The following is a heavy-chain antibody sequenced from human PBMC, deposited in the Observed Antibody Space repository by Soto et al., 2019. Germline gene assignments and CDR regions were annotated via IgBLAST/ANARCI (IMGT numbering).Heavy chain of an antibody. D-gene: IGHD3-22*01. V-gene: IGHV4-59*08. CDR1: GCSMISYY. CDR3: ARLLYDRSGYYYFDY. J-gene: IGHJ4*02. Sequence: PSETLSLTCPVSGCSMISYYWSWIRQPPGRGLEWIGFIYYAGSTKYNPSLNSRVTISVDTSKNQFSLKLNSVTAADTALYYCARLLYDRSGYYYFDYWGRGTLVTVS. CDR2: IYYAGST.